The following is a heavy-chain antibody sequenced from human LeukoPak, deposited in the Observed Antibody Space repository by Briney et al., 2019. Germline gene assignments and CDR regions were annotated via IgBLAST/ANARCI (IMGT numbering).Heavy chain of an antibody. D-gene: IGHD6-19*01. CDR3: TRDPPRIAVAGSSRFDP. CDR1: GYTFATYG. CDR2: ISAYNGNT. V-gene: IGHV1-18*01. J-gene: IGHJ5*02. Sequence: ASVKVSCKASGYTFATYGISWVRQAPGQGLEWMGWISAYNGNTNYAQKLQGRVTMTTDTSTSTAYMELRSLRSDDTAVYYCTRDPPRIAVAGSSRFDPWGQGTLVTVSS.